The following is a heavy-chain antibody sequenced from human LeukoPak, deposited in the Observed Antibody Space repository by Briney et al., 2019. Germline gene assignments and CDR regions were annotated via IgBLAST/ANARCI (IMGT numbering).Heavy chain of an antibody. Sequence: GGSLRPSCAASGFTFSSYGMHWVRQAPGKGLEWVAFIRYDGSNKYYADSVKGRFTISRDNSKNTLYLQMNSLRAEDTAVYYCAKDRDYSAYYFDYWGQGTLVTVSS. CDR3: AKDRDYSAYYFDY. CDR1: GFTFSSYG. CDR2: IRYDGSNK. D-gene: IGHD4-11*01. J-gene: IGHJ4*02. V-gene: IGHV3-30*02.